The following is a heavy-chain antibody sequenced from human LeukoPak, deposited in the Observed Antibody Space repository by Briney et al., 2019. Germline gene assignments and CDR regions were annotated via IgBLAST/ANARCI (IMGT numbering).Heavy chain of an antibody. CDR1: GYTFTSYG. Sequence: ASVKVSCKASGYTFTSYGISWVRQAPGQGLEWMGWISAYNGNTNYAQKLQGRVTMTTDTSTSTAYMELRSLRSDDTAVYYCARGRPGYGSGSYYNGYYYYMDVWGKGTTVTISS. CDR3: ARGRPGYGSGSYYNGYYYYMDV. J-gene: IGHJ6*03. V-gene: IGHV1-18*01. CDR2: ISAYNGNT. D-gene: IGHD3-10*01.